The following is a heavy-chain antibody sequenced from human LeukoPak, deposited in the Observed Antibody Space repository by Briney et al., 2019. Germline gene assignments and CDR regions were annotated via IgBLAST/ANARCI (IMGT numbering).Heavy chain of an antibody. D-gene: IGHD1-1*01. Sequence: GGSLRLSCAASGFTFSTYAMNWFRQAPGRGLEWVSSINPSGSTIFYADSVKGRFTISRDNAKNSLYLQMNSLRAEDTALYFCASGIRERGFDYWGQGTLVTVSS. CDR1: GFTFSTYA. J-gene: IGHJ4*02. CDR2: INPSGSTI. CDR3: ASGIRERGFDY. V-gene: IGHV3-21*01.